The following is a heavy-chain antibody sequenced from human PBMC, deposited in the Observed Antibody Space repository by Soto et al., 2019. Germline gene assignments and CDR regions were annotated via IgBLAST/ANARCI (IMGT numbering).Heavy chain of an antibody. Sequence: SETLSLTCTFSGGSISSYYWSWIRQPPGKGLEWIGYIYYSGSTNYNPSLKSRVTISVDTSKNQFSLKLSSVTAADTAVYYCASMVVAADYFDYWGQGTLVTVSS. CDR2: IYYSGST. D-gene: IGHD2-15*01. V-gene: IGHV4-59*08. CDR1: GGSISSYY. J-gene: IGHJ4*02. CDR3: ASMVVAADYFDY.